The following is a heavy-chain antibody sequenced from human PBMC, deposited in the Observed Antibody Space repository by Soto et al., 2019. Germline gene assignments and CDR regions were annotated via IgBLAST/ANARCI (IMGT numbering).Heavy chain of an antibody. Sequence: ASVKVSCKASGYTFASYYMHWVRQAPGQGLEWMGIINPSGGSTSYAQKFQGRVTMTRDTSTSTVYMELSSLRSEDTAVYYCARSMNSNRYGMDVWGQGTTVTVSS. CDR1: GYTFASYY. V-gene: IGHV1-46*01. CDR3: ARSMNSNRYGMDV. J-gene: IGHJ6*02. CDR2: INPSGGST. D-gene: IGHD6-13*01.